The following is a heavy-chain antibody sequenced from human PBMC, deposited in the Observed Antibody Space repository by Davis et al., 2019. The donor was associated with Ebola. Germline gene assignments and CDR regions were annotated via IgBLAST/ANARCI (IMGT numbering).Heavy chain of an antibody. CDR2: IITDNGNR. CDR1: GYTFTSYG. CDR3: ARASIAVAGGPDP. V-gene: IGHV1-18*04. D-gene: IGHD6-19*01. J-gene: IGHJ5*02. Sequence: ASVKVSCKASGYTFTSYGISWVRQAPGQGLEWMGWIITDNGNRNYAQKFQGRVTMSTDTSTSTAYMELRSLRSDDTAVYYCARASIAVAGGPDPWGQGTLVTVSS.